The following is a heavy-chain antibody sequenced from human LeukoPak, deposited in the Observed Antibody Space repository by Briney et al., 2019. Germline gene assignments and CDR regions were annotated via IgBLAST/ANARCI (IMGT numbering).Heavy chain of an antibody. CDR1: GFTLSSYG. J-gene: IGHJ3*01. V-gene: IGHV3-33*01. CDR3: ARAAGIQLWSSQWCVFEF. CDR2: IWYDGTNK. D-gene: IGHD5-18*01. Sequence: PGGSLRLSCAASGFTLSSYGMHWVRQAPGKGLEWVAVIWYDGTNKYYADSVKGRFTISRDNSKNTLYLQMNSLRAEDTAVYYCARAAGIQLWSSQWCVFEFWGQGTMVTVSS.